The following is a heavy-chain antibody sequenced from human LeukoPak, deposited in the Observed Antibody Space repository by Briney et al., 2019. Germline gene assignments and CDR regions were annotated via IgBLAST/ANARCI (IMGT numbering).Heavy chain of an antibody. CDR1: GFTFSDYY. V-gene: IGHV3-11*01. CDR2: ISSSGSTI. J-gene: IGHJ4*02. D-gene: IGHD3-22*01. CDR3: ARAVRYDSSGYQYYFDY. Sequence: GGSLRLSCAASGFTFSDYYMSWIRQAPGKGLEWVPYISSSGSTIYYADSVNGRFTISRDNAKNSLYLQMNSLRAEDTAVYYCARAVRYDSSGYQYYFDYWGQGTLVTVSS.